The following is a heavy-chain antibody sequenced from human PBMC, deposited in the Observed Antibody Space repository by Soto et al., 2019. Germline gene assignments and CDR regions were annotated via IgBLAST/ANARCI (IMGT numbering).Heavy chain of an antibody. CDR3: ARWSAIVGGAEALDV. Sequence: QVQLVQSGAEVKKPGASVRGSCKTSGYTFINYGITWVRQAPGQGLEWMGWLSAYNGDTSSSEKLQYRFTMTTDTSTKTVYMDLRSLTSDDTAVYYCARWSAIVGGAEALDVWGQGTMVIVSS. D-gene: IGHD1-26*01. V-gene: IGHV1-18*01. CDR1: GYTFINYG. CDR2: LSAYNGDT. J-gene: IGHJ3*01.